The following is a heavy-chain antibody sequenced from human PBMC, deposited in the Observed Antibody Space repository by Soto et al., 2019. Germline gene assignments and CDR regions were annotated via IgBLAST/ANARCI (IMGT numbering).Heavy chain of an antibody. V-gene: IGHV3-23*01. CDR1: GFIFSSRA. CDR3: ANAGPDCSSISCSWMDV. J-gene: IGHJ6*04. CDR2: ISGSGYNT. Sequence: EVQLSEYGGGLVQPGGSLRLSCAASGFIFSSRAMSWVRQAPGKGLEWASAISGSGYNTYYADSVKGRFTISRDNSKNTLYLQMNSLSVEDTAVYYCANAGPDCSSISCSWMDVWGNASTVTVSS. D-gene: IGHD2-2*01.